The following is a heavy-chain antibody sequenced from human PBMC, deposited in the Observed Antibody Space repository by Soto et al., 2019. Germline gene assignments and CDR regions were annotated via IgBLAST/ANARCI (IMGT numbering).Heavy chain of an antibody. J-gene: IGHJ4*02. D-gene: IGHD1-26*01. CDR2: INHSGST. CDR3: ARTHSGSYPCNDY. CDR1: GGSFSGYY. V-gene: IGHV4-34*01. Sequence: QVQLQQWGAGLLKPSETLSLTCAVYGGSFSGYYWSWIRQPPGKGLEWIGEINHSGSTNYNPSLKSRVTISVDTSKNQCSLKLSSVTAAGTAVYYCARTHSGSYPCNDYWGQGTLVTVSS.